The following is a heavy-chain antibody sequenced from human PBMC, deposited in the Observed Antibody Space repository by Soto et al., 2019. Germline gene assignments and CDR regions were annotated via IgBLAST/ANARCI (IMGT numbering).Heavy chain of an antibody. CDR2: IYHSGST. Sequence: QLQLQESGSGLVKPSQTLSLTCAVSGGSISSGGYSWSWIRQPPGKGLEWIGYIYHSGSTYYNPSLKSRVTISVDRSKNQFSLKLSSVTAADTAVYYWARAPIGIAVAGMDYWGQGTLVTVSS. J-gene: IGHJ4*02. CDR1: GGSISSGGYS. CDR3: ARAPIGIAVAGMDY. V-gene: IGHV4-30-2*01. D-gene: IGHD6-19*01.